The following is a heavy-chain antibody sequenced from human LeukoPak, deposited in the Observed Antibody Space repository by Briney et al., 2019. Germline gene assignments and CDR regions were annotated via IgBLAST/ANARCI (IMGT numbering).Heavy chain of an antibody. CDR2: IYPGDSDT. CDR3: ARRIAVAAFDI. Sequence: GESLKISCKGSEYSFSNYWIGWVRQMPGKGLEWMGIIYPGDSDTKYSPSFQGQITISADKSISTAYLQWSSLKASDTAMYYCARRIAVAAFDIWGQGTLVTVSS. J-gene: IGHJ3*02. CDR1: EYSFSNYW. D-gene: IGHD6-19*01. V-gene: IGHV5-51*01.